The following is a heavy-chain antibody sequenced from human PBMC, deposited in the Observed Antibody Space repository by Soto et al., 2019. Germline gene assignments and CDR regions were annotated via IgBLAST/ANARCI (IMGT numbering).Heavy chain of an antibody. V-gene: IGHV3-30*18. Sequence: QVKLVESGGGVVQPGRSLRLSCAASGFTFSCYGMHWVRQAPGKGLEWVAVISYDGSNKYYADSVKGRFTISRDNSKNTLYLQMNSLRAEDTAVYYCAKETYSGPLDYWGQGTLVTVSS. D-gene: IGHD2-15*01. J-gene: IGHJ4*02. CDR1: GFTFSCYG. CDR3: AKETYSGPLDY. CDR2: ISYDGSNK.